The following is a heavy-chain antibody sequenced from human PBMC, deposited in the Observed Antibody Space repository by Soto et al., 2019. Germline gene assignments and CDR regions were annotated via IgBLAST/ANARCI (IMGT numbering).Heavy chain of an antibody. V-gene: IGHV5-51*01. CDR3: ARPLYPGYCTDGVCYSYDY. D-gene: IGHD2-8*01. CDR2: IFPADSEI. Sequence: EVQLVQSGPEMRKSGESLRISCQSFGYTFTAYWIAWVRQMPGKGLEWMGIIFPADSEIRYSPSFRGHVTISADKSISTAYLQWSSLEASDTAMYYCARPLYPGYCTDGVCYSYDYWGQGTPVTVSS. CDR1: GYTFTAYW. J-gene: IGHJ4*02.